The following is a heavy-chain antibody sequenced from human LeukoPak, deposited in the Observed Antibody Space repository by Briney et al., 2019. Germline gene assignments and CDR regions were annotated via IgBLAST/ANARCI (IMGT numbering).Heavy chain of an antibody. CDR3: ARVRGYSSSWYTY. D-gene: IGHD6-13*01. Sequence: SETLSLTCTVSGGSITSSSYYWGWIRQPPGKGLEWIGTIYYSGSTYYNPSLKSRVTMSVDTSKNQFSLKLSSVTAADTAVYYCARVRGYSSSWYTYWGQGTLVTVSS. V-gene: IGHV4-39*07. J-gene: IGHJ4*02. CDR1: GGSITSSSYY. CDR2: IYYSGST.